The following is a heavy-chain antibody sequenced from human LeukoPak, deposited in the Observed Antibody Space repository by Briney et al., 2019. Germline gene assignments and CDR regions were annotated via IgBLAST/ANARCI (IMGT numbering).Heavy chain of an antibody. V-gene: IGHV1-2*02. CDR3: ARDVSDYYDSSGYYNWFDP. Sequence: GASVKVSCKASGHTFTGYYMHWVRQAPGQGLEWMGWINPNSGGTNYAQKFQGRVTMTRDTSISTAYMELSRRRSDDTAVYYCARDVSDYYDSSGYYNWFDPWGQGTLVTVSS. J-gene: IGHJ5*02. D-gene: IGHD3-22*01. CDR1: GHTFTGYY. CDR2: INPNSGGT.